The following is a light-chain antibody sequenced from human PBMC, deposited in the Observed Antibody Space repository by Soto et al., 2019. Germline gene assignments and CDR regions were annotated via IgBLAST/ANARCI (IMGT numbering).Light chain of an antibody. Sequence: QSALTQPASVSGSPGQSITISCTGTSSDVGGYNYVSWYQQHPGKAPKFIIYDVRNRPSGVSNRFSGSRSGNTASLTISGLQAEDGADYYCSSYTSSSTVLFGGGTKLTVL. V-gene: IGLV2-14*01. CDR1: SSDVGGYNY. J-gene: IGLJ2*01. CDR2: DVR. CDR3: SSYTSSSTVL.